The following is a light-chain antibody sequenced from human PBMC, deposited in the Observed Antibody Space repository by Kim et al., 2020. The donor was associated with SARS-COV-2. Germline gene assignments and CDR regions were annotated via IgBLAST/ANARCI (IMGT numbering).Light chain of an antibody. CDR1: SSNIGNNA. J-gene: IGLJ1*01. V-gene: IGLV1-36*01. CDR3: AAWDDSLNGRYV. Sequence: QSGLTQPPSVSEAPRQRVTISCSGSSSNIGNNAVNWYQQLPGKAPKLLIYYDDLLPSGVSDRFSGSKSGTSASLAISGLQSEDEADYYCAAWDDSLNGRYVFGTGTKVTVL. CDR2: YDD.